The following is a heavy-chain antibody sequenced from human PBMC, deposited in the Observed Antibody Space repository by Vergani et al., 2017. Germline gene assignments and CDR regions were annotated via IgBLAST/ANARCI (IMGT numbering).Heavy chain of an antibody. CDR3: VRDRGLCAGGRCYTEAWDY. CDR2: ISFDGTNE. D-gene: IGHD2-2*02. Sequence: QVQLVESGAGVVQPGTSLRLSCVVSGFALNRHAMYWVRQAPGKGLEWVVGISFDGTNEYYPDIVKGRFTISRDIAKNTLYLQVRSLRLEDTGVYHCVRDRGLCAGGRCYTEAWDYWGQGTPVTVSS. V-gene: IGHV3-30-3*01. J-gene: IGHJ4*02. CDR1: GFALNRHA.